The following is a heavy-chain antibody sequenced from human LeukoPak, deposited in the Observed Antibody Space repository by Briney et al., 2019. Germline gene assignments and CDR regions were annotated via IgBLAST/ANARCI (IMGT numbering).Heavy chain of an antibody. J-gene: IGHJ4*02. Sequence: ASVKASCKASGYTFTSYDINWVRQATGQGLEWMGWMNPNSGNTGYAQKFQGRVTMTRNTSISTTYMELSSLRSEDTAVYYCARGRYYDSSGKFDYWGQGTLVTVSS. CDR1: GYTFTSYD. V-gene: IGHV1-8*01. CDR2: MNPNSGNT. D-gene: IGHD3-22*01. CDR3: ARGRYYDSSGKFDY.